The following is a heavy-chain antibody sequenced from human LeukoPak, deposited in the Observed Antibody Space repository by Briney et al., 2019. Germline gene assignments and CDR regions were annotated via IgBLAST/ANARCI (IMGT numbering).Heavy chain of an antibody. Sequence: GGSLRLSCAASGFTFSSYDMHWVRQATGKGLEWVSAIGTAGDTYYPGSVKGRFTISRENAKNSLYLQMNSLRAGDTAVYYCARASYYCDSSGYYYKIFDYWGQGTLVAVSS. J-gene: IGHJ4*02. CDR1: GFTFSSYD. CDR3: ARASYYCDSSGYYYKIFDY. D-gene: IGHD3-22*01. V-gene: IGHV3-13*01. CDR2: IGTAGDT.